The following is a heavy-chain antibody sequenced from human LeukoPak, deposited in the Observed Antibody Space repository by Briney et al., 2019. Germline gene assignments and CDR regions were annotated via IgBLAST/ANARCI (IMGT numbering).Heavy chain of an antibody. CDR1: DFTFSTSS. CDR3: ARAYGSGSFYKGSDY. D-gene: IGHD3-10*01. CDR2: ISSGSSYI. V-gene: IGHV3-21*01. Sequence: GGSLRLSCAASDFTFSTSSMTWVRKAPGKGLEWVSSISSGSSYIYYADSVKGRFTISRDNAKNSLYLQMNSLRAEDTAVYYCARAYGSGSFYKGSDYWGQGTLVTVSS. J-gene: IGHJ4*02.